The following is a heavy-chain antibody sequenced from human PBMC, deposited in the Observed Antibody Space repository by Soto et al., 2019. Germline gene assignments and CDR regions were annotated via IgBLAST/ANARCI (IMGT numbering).Heavy chain of an antibody. V-gene: IGHV1-18*04. CDR1: GYTLSTTY. CDR2: ISAYNGGT. CDR3: ARYEDYYSGMDV. J-gene: IGHJ6*02. D-gene: IGHD3-16*01. Sequence: AAVKVSWKASGYTLSTTYITWGRHAPGQGLEWMGWISAYNGGTKYAQNLEGRVTMTTDTSTSTAYMELRSLRSEDTAVYYCARYEDYYSGMDVWGQGTTVTVSS.